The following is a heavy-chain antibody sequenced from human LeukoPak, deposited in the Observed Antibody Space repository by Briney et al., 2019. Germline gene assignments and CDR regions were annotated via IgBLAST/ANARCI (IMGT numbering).Heavy chain of an antibody. CDR2: ISYDGSNK. D-gene: IGHD1-26*01. CDR3: ARDSGYFDY. CDR1: GFTFSSYG. J-gene: IGHJ4*02. V-gene: IGHV3-30*03. Sequence: GRSLRLSCAASGFTFSSYGMHWVRQAPGKGLEWVAVISYDGSNKYYADSVKGRFTISRDNSKNTLYLQMNSLRAEDTAVYYCARDSGYFDYWGQGTLVTVSS.